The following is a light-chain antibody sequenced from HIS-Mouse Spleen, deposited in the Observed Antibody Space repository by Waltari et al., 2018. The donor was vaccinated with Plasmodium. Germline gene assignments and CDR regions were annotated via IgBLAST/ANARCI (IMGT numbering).Light chain of an antibody. J-gene: IGLJ2*01. Sequence: QSALTQPRSVSVSPGQSVTISCTGTSSDVGGYNYVSWYQQHPGNAPKLMIYDVSKRPSGVPDRFSCSKSGNTASLTISGLQAEDEADYYCCSYAGSYTLVFGGGTKLTVL. CDR2: DVS. CDR3: CSYAGSYTLV. V-gene: IGLV2-11*01. CDR1: SSDVGGYNY.